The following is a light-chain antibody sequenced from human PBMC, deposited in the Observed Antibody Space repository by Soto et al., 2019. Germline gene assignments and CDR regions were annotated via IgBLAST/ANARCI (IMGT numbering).Light chain of an antibody. J-gene: IGKJ5*01. CDR2: GAS. V-gene: IGKV3-15*01. CDR3: QQYNNWPPIT. CDR1: QSVSSN. Sequence: EIVLTQSPGTLSLSPGDSATLSCRASQSVSSNLAWYQQKPGQAPRLLIYGASTRATGIPARFSGSGSGTEFTLTISSLQSEDFAVYYCQQYNNWPPITFGQGTRLEIK.